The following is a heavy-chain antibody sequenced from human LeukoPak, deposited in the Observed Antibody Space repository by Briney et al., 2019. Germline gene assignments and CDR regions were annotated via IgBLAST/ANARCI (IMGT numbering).Heavy chain of an antibody. Sequence: GGSLRLSCAASGFTFDDYAIHWVRQVPGKGLEWVSDISANGVTIGYEDSLKGRFTISRDNAKNSLYLQMNSLRAEDTAFYYCAKLSGYSYDYFDYWGQGTLVTVSS. CDR1: GFTFDDYA. J-gene: IGHJ4*02. D-gene: IGHD5-18*01. CDR2: ISANGVTI. V-gene: IGHV3-9*01. CDR3: AKLSGYSYDYFDY.